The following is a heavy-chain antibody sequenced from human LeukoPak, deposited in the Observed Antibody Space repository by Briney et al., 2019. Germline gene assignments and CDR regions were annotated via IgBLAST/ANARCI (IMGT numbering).Heavy chain of an antibody. CDR2: ISSTSSYI. CDR3: ARSLEIELFGGDIEGDY. V-gene: IGHV3-21*01. J-gene: IGHJ4*02. CDR1: GFSFSGYS. D-gene: IGHD3-16*02. Sequence: GGSLRLSCAGSGFSFSGYSMNWVRQAPGKGLEWVASISSTSSYIYYADSVKGRFTISRDNAKNSLPLQMNSLSVEDTAVYYCARSLEIELFGGDIEGDYWGQGTLVTVSS.